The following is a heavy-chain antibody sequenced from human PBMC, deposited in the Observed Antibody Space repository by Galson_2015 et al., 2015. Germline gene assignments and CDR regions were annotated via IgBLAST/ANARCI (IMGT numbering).Heavy chain of an antibody. D-gene: IGHD3-22*01. V-gene: IGHV3-30-3*01. CDR2: LSHDGSQE. CDR3: ARDRGPRFDNSGFPH. Sequence: SLRLSCAASGFSFDGYWLHWVRQAPGKGLEWVAHLSHDGSQEYYADSLRGRFTISRDNSKKTLYLHVNSLRPEDTAVYYCARDRGPRFDNSGFPHWGQGTLVTVSS. CDR1: GFSFDGYW. J-gene: IGHJ4*02.